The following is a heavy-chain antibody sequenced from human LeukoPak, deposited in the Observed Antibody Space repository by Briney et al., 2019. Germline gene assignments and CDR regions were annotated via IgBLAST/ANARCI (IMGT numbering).Heavy chain of an antibody. J-gene: IGHJ3*02. V-gene: IGHV3-33*01. CDR1: GFTFSSYG. D-gene: IGHD6-6*01. Sequence: GRSLRLSCAASGFTFSSYGMHWVRQAPGKGLEWVAVIWYDGSNKYYADSVKGRLTISRDNSKNTLYLQMNSLRAEDTAVYYCARPIAARPDDAFDIWGQGTMVTVSS. CDR2: IWYDGSNK. CDR3: ARPIAARPDDAFDI.